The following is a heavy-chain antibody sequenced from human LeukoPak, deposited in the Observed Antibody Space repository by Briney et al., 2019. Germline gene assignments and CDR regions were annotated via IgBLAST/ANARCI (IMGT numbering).Heavy chain of an antibody. CDR2: INNDASSA. CDR1: GFTFSSSW. J-gene: IGHJ2*01. CDR3: ARLQGSFWYFDL. D-gene: IGHD4-11*01. V-gene: IGHV3-74*01. Sequence: HPGGSLRLSCAASGFTFSSSWMHWVRQTPGKGLVWVSHINNDASSATYADSVKGRFTISGDNAKNTLYLQMNSLRAEDTAVYYCARLQGSFWYFDLWGLGTLVTVSS.